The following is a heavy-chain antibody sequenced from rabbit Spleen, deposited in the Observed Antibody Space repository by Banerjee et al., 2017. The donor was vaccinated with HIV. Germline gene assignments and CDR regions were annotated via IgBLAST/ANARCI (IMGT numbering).Heavy chain of an antibody. CDR3: ARDSLGVIGWNFYL. J-gene: IGHJ4*01. D-gene: IGHD1-1*01. CDR1: GFSFSDRDV. V-gene: IGHV1S45*01. CDR2: INAATAKP. Sequence: QEQLVESGGGLVQPEGSLTLTCKASGFSFSDRDVMCWVRQAPGKGLEWIACINAATAKPVYATWAKGRFTISRTSSTTVTLRMTSLTAADRATYFCARDSLGVIGWNFYLWGPGTLVTVS.